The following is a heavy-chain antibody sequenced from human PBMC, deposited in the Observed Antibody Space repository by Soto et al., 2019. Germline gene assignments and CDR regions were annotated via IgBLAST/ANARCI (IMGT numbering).Heavy chain of an antibody. Sequence: SETLSLTCTVSGGSISSYYWSWIRQPPGKGLEWIGYIYYSGSTNYNPSLKSRVTISVDTSKNQFSLKLSSVTAADTAVYDCARGLAGDYYYGMDVWGQGTTVTVSS. D-gene: IGHD6-19*01. CDR1: GGSISSYY. V-gene: IGHV4-59*01. J-gene: IGHJ6*02. CDR2: IYYSGST. CDR3: ARGLAGDYYYGMDV.